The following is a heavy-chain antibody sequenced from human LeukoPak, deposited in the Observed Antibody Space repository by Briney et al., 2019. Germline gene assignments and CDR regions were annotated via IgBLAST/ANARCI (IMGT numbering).Heavy chain of an antibody. D-gene: IGHD4/OR15-4a*01. Sequence: GGSLRLSCAASGFTFRNYAMTWVRQAPGKGLEWVSGISGGGVRTYYGDSGKGRFTISRDNSKNTLYLQMNNLRAEDTAVYYCAKDPGIGYGDQLHYWGQGTLVTVPS. CDR3: AKDPGIGYGDQLHY. V-gene: IGHV3-23*01. J-gene: IGHJ4*02. CDR2: ISGGGVRT. CDR1: GFTFRNYA.